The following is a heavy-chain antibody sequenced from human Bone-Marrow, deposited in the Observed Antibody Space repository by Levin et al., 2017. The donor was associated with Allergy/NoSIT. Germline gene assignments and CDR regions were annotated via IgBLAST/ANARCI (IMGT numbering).Heavy chain of an antibody. CDR3: ARDRDGSGSYSY. Sequence: ASVKVSCKASGDTFNRYPIAWVRLAPGQGLEWMGRIIPILPIANYGQKFQGRVTISAEKSTSTVYMELRSLRSEDTALYYCARDRDGSGSYSYWGQGTLVTVSS. CDR1: GDTFNRYP. J-gene: IGHJ4*02. V-gene: IGHV1-69*04. D-gene: IGHD1-26*01. CDR2: IIPILPIA.